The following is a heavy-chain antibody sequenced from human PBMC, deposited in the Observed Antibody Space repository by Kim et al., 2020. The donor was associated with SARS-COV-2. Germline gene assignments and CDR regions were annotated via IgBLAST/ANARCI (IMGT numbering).Heavy chain of an antibody. Sequence: GGSLRLSCAASGFTFSSYEMNWVRQAPGKGLEWVSYISSSGSTIYYADSVKGRFTISRDNAKNSLYLQMNSLRAEDTAVYYCARDLGYCSSTSCYMVHFDYWGQGTLVTVSS. CDR1: GFTFSSYE. J-gene: IGHJ4*02. CDR2: ISSSGSTI. CDR3: ARDLGYCSSTSCYMVHFDY. V-gene: IGHV3-48*03. D-gene: IGHD2-2*02.